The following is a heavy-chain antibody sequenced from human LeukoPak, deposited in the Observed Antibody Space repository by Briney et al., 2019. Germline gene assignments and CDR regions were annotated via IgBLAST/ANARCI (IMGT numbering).Heavy chain of an antibody. CDR3: AKGAYGDYELDN. Sequence: GGSLRHSCISSGFTFNKFSIHWVRQAPGKGLQWVAVFSYDGTSRYYSDSVKGRFTISRDNSKSTVYLQMNSLRPEDTAVYYCAKGAYGDYELDNWGQGTLVTVSS. D-gene: IGHD2-21*01. CDR2: FSYDGTSR. V-gene: IGHV3-30*18. J-gene: IGHJ4*02. CDR1: GFTFNKFS.